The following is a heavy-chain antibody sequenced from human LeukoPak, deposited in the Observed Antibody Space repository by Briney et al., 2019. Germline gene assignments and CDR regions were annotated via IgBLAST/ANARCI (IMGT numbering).Heavy chain of an antibody. J-gene: IGHJ4*02. Sequence: GGSLRLSCAASGFTFSSYGMHWVRQAPGKGLEWVAVISYDGSNKYYADSVKGRFTISRDNSKNTLYLQMNSLRAEDTAVYYCAKALGTSHKAPVDYWGQGTLVTVSS. D-gene: IGHD2-2*01. CDR1: GFTFSSYG. CDR3: AKALGTSHKAPVDY. V-gene: IGHV3-30*18. CDR2: ISYDGSNK.